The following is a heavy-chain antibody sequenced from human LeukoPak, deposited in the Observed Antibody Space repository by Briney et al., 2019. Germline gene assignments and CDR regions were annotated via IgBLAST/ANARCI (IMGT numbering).Heavy chain of an antibody. Sequence: ASVKVSCKASGYTFTSYGISWVRQAPGQGLEWMGWISAYNGNTNYAQKLQGRVTMTTDTSTSTAYMELRSLRSDDTAVYYCAIRIAAAGTAPLLDAFDIWGQGTMVTVSS. CDR1: GYTFTSYG. CDR2: ISAYNGNT. V-gene: IGHV1-18*01. D-gene: IGHD6-13*01. J-gene: IGHJ3*02. CDR3: AIRIAAAGTAPLLDAFDI.